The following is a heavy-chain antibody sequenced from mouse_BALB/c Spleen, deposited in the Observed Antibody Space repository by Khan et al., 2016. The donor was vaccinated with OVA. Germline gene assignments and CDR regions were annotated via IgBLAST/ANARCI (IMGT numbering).Heavy chain of an antibody. Sequence: QVQLQQSGAELARPGASVKMSCKASGYTFTTYTIHWVKQRPGQGLEWIGYTIPSNDYTNYNQKFKDRATLTADKSSSTAYMQLSSLTSEDSAVYYCVRGGAYYRSDGWFAYWGQGTLVTVSA. CDR1: GYTFTTYT. V-gene: IGHV1-4*01. CDR2: TIPSNDYT. D-gene: IGHD2-14*01. J-gene: IGHJ3*01. CDR3: VRGGAYYRSDGWFAY.